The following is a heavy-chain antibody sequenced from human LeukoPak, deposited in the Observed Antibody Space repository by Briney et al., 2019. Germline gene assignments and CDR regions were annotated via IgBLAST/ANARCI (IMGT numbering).Heavy chain of an antibody. D-gene: IGHD6-13*01. Sequence: GGSLRLSCAASGFTFRSFGMSWVRQAPGKGLEWVSGITGTGHSTYYADSVKGRFTISRDNSKNTLYLQMNYLRDEDTAVYYCAKDLHSSSWYNYFQHWGQGTLVTVSS. CDR2: ITGTGHST. V-gene: IGHV3-23*01. J-gene: IGHJ1*01. CDR1: GFTFRSFG. CDR3: AKDLHSSSWYNYFQH.